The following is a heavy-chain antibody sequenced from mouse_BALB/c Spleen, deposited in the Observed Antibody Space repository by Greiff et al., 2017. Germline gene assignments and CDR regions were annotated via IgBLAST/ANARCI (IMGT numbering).Heavy chain of an antibody. D-gene: IGHD3-1*01. Sequence: QVQLKQSGPELVRPGVSVKISCKGSSYTFTDYAMHWVKQSHAKSLEWIGVISTYYGNTNYNQKFKGKATMTVDKSSSTAYMELARLTSEDSAVYYCARQLGLGAMDYWGQGTSVTVSS. V-gene: IGHV1-67*01. CDR2: ISTYYGNT. CDR1: SYTFTDYA. J-gene: IGHJ4*01. CDR3: ARQLGLGAMDY.